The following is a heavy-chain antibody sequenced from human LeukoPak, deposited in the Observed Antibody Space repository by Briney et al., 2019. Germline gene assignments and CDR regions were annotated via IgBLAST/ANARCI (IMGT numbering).Heavy chain of an antibody. CDR1: GGTFSSYA. J-gene: IGHJ4*02. CDR2: IIPIFGTA. D-gene: IGHD3-22*01. CDR3: AREKNYDSSGYYYY. V-gene: IGHV1-69*13. Sequence: ASVKVSCKASGGTFSSYAISWVRQAPGQGLEWMGGIIPIFGTANYAQKFQGRVTITADESTSTAYMELSSLRSEDTAVYYCAREKNYDSSGYYYYWGQGTLATVSS.